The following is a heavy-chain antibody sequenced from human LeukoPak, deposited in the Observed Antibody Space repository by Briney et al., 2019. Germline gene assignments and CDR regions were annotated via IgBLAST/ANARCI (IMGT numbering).Heavy chain of an antibody. CDR2: IYHSGST. CDR3: ARQFNSGSYNFDY. D-gene: IGHD1-26*01. J-gene: IGHJ4*02. CDR1: GGSISSGGYY. V-gene: IGHV4-30-2*01. Sequence: SETLSLTCTVSGGSISSGGYYWSWIRQPPGKGLEWIGYIYHSGSTYYNPSLKSRVTISVDRSKNQFSLKLSSVTAADTAVYYCARQFNSGSYNFDYWGQGTLVTVSS.